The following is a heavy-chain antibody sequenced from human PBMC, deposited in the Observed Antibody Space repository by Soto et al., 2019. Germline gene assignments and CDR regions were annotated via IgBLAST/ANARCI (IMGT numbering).Heavy chain of an antibody. J-gene: IGHJ4*02. CDR3: AKDDWYYDYVWGSYRCDY. V-gene: IGHV3-23*04. CDR2: ISGSGGGK. Sequence: EVQLVESGGGLVQPGGSLRLSCTASGFTFSGYAMSWVRQAPGKGLEWVSVISGSGGGKYYADSVKGRFTISRDNSKNTLYLQMNSLRGEDAAVYYCAKDDWYYDYVWGSYRCDYWGQGTLVTVSS. D-gene: IGHD3-16*02. CDR1: GFTFSGYA.